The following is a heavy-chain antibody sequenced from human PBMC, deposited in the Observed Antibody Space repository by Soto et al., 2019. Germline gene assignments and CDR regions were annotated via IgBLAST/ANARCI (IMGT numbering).Heavy chain of an antibody. V-gene: IGHV5-51*01. CDR3: AVAHCSGGSCYSSYYGMDV. D-gene: IGHD2-15*01. J-gene: IGHJ6*02. CDR1: GYSFTSYW. CDR2: IYPGDSDT. Sequence: GESLKISCKGSGYSFTSYWIGWVRQMPGKGLEWMGIIYPGDSDTRYSPSFQGQVTISADKSISTAYLQWSSLKASDTAMYYCAVAHCSGGSCYSSYYGMDVWGQGTTVTVSS.